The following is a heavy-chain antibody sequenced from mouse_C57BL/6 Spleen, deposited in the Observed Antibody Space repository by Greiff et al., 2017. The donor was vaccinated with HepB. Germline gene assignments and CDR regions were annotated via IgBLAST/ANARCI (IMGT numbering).Heavy chain of an antibody. V-gene: IGHV5-17*01. Sequence: EVMLVESGGGLVKPGGSLKLSCAASGFTFSDYGMHWVRQAPEKGLEWVAYISSGSSTIYYADTVKGRFTISRGNAKNTLFLQMTSLRSEDTAMYYCARESDYAWFAYWGQGTLVTVSA. J-gene: IGHJ3*01. CDR1: GFTFSDYG. D-gene: IGHD2-4*01. CDR3: ARESDYAWFAY. CDR2: ISSGSSTI.